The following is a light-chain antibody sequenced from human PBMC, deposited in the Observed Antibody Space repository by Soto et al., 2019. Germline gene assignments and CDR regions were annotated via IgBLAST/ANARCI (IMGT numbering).Light chain of an antibody. CDR1: GSDVGASNY. CDR3: SSYTTTSTALV. Sequence: QSALTQPASVSGSPGQSIAISCTGSGSDVGASNYVSWYQQHPGKAPNLLIFEVTNRPSGISDRFSGSKSGNTASLTISNLQAEDEADFYCSSYTTTSTALVFGGGTKLTVL. J-gene: IGLJ2*01. CDR2: EVT. V-gene: IGLV2-14*01.